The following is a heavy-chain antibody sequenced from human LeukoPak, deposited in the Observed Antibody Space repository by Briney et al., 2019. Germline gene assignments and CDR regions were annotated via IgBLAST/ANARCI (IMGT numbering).Heavy chain of an antibody. CDR1: GGSISSYY. D-gene: IGHD2-2*01. V-gene: IGHV4-59*12. CDR3: AREGVVPAFWFDP. J-gene: IGHJ5*02. Sequence: PSETLSLTCTVSGGSISSYYWSWIRQPPGKGLEWIGYIYYSGSTNYNPSLKSRVTISVDTSKNQFSLKLSSVTAADTAVYYCAREGVVPAFWFDPWGQGTLVTVSS. CDR2: IYYSGST.